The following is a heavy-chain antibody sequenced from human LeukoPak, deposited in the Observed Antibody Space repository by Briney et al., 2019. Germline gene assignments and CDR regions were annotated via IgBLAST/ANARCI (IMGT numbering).Heavy chain of an antibody. D-gene: IGHD3-3*01. Sequence: GASVKVSCKASGYTFTSYSINWVRQAPGQGLEWMGWINPKSGGTNYAQKFQGRVTMTRDTSISTAYMEVSRMTSDDTAVYYCATSGGTSGPELDYWGQGTLVTVSS. CDR1: GYTFTSYS. J-gene: IGHJ4*02. V-gene: IGHV1-2*02. CDR3: ATSGGTSGPELDY. CDR2: INPKSGGT.